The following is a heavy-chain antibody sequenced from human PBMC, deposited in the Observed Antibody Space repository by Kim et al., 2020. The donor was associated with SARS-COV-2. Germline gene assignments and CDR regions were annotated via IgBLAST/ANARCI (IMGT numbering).Heavy chain of an antibody. Sequence: SVKGRFTIARDNSKDTLYLQMNSLRAEDTAVYYCVGPGGTYSSGWYWFDPWGQGTLVTVSS. D-gene: IGHD6-19*01. J-gene: IGHJ5*02. V-gene: IGHV3-23*01. CDR3: VGPGGTYSSGWYWFDP.